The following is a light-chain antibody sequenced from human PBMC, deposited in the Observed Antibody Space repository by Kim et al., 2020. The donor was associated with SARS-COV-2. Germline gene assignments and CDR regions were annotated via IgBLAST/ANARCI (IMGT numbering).Light chain of an antibody. CDR3: SSYTSSSTLV. Sequence: TSSSTXTTRXXGGXNYVSWYQXPXGKAPKXMIYXVSERPSGVSNRFSGSKSGNTASLTISGLQAXXXAYYYCSSYTSSSTLVFGGGTXLTVL. V-gene: IGLV2-14*03. CDR1: TRXXGGXNY. CDR2: XVS. J-gene: IGLJ2*01.